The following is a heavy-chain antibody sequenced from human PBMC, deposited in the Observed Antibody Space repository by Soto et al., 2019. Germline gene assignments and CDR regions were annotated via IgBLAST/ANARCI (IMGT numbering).Heavy chain of an antibody. CDR2: INSDGSST. Sequence: GGSLRLSCAASGFTFSSYWMHWVRQAPGKGLVWVSRINSDGSSTSYADSVKGRFTISRDNAKNTLYLQMNSLRAEDTAVYYCAREYSGSTSCYIRYFDYWGPGPLVTVSS. V-gene: IGHV3-74*01. D-gene: IGHD2-2*02. J-gene: IGHJ4*02. CDR1: GFTFSSYW. CDR3: AREYSGSTSCYIRYFDY.